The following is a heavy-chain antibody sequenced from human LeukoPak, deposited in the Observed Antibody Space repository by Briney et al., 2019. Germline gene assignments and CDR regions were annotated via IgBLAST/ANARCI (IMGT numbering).Heavy chain of an antibody. CDR2: INPNSGGT. CDR1: GYTFTGYY. V-gene: IGHV1-2*02. Sequence: ASVKVSCKASGYTFTGYYMHWVRQAPGQGLEWMGWINPNSGGTNYAQKFQGRVTMTRDTSISTAYMELSRLRSDDTAVYYCARDPKYCSSTSCAHPIYDDYWGQGTLVTVSS. J-gene: IGHJ4*02. CDR3: ARDPKYCSSTSCAHPIYDDY. D-gene: IGHD2-2*01.